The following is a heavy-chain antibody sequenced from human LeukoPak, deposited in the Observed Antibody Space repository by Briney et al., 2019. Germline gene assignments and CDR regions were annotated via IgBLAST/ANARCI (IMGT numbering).Heavy chain of an antibody. J-gene: IGHJ3*02. Sequence: LSLTCTVSGGSINSDYWSWIRQPPGKGLEWVSGISWNSGSIGYADSVKGRFTISRDNAKNSLYLQMNSLRAEDTALYYCAKDVDSNIDAFDIWGQGTMVTVSS. CDR3: AKDVDSNIDAFDI. D-gene: IGHD5-12*01. CDR1: GGSINSDY. CDR2: ISWNSGSI. V-gene: IGHV3-9*01.